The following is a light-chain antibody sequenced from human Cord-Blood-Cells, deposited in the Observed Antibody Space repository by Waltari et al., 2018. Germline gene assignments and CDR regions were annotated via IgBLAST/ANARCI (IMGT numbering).Light chain of an antibody. Sequence: EIVLTQSPGTLSLSPGERATLSCRAIQSVSSSYLAWYQQNPGQAPRLLLYGASSRATGIPDRFSGSGSGTDFTLTISRLEPEYFAVYYCQQYGSSPYTFGQGTKLEIK. J-gene: IGKJ2*01. CDR2: GAS. CDR3: QQYGSSPYT. CDR1: QSVSSSY. V-gene: IGKV3-20*01.